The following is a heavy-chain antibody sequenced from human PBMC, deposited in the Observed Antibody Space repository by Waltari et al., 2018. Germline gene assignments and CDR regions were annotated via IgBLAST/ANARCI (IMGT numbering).Heavy chain of an antibody. V-gene: IGHV4-59*01. J-gene: IGHJ6*03. D-gene: IGHD6-6*01. Sequence: QVQLQESGPGLEKPSETLSLTCTVSGGSISSYYWSWIRQPPGKGLEWIGYIYYSGSTNYNPSLKSRVTISVDTSKNQFSLKLSSVTAADTAVYYCARYSSSSGMDVWGKGTTVTVSS. CDR2: IYYSGST. CDR3: ARYSSSSGMDV. CDR1: GGSISSYY.